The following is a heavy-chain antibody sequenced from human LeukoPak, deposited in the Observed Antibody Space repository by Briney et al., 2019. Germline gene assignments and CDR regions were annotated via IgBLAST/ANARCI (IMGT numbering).Heavy chain of an antibody. Sequence: PGGSLRLSCAASGFTFSSYTMNWVRQPPGKGLEWVSNIGTSSTTIYYADSVKGRFTISRDNAKNSLYLQMNSLRAEDTALYYCAKDLRPLKVTFPGVAFDYWGQGTLVTVSS. V-gene: IGHV3-48*01. CDR2: IGTSSTTI. CDR1: GFTFSSYT. D-gene: IGHD2-21*02. CDR3: AKDLRPLKVTFPGVAFDY. J-gene: IGHJ4*02.